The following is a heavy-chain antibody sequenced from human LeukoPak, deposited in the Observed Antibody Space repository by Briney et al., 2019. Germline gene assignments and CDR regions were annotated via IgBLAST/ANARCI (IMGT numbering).Heavy chain of an antibody. V-gene: IGHV7-4-1*02. CDR3: AREPYGSGSYWNWFDP. J-gene: IGHJ5*02. D-gene: IGHD3-10*01. Sequence: ASVKVSCKASGYIFTSYVLHWVRQAPGQGLEWMGWINTNTGNPTYAQGFTGRFVFSLDTSVSTAYLQISSLKAEDTAVYYCAREPYGSGSYWNWFDPWGQGTLVTVSS. CDR1: GYIFTSYV. CDR2: INTNTGNP.